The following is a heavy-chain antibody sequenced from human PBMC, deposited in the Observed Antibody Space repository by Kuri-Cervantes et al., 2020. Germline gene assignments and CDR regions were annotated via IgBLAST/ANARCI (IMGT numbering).Heavy chain of an antibody. V-gene: IGHV4-34*01. J-gene: IGHJ4*02. D-gene: IGHD2-15*01. CDR2: INHRRST. CDR1: GGSFSGYY. Sequence: SETLSLTCAVYGGSFSGYYWSWIRQPPGKGLEWIGEINHRRSTNYIPSLKSRVTISVDTSKNQFSLKLSSVTAADTAVYYCARGEGVVVVAATPYFDYWGQGTLVTVSS. CDR3: ARGEGVVVVAATPYFDY.